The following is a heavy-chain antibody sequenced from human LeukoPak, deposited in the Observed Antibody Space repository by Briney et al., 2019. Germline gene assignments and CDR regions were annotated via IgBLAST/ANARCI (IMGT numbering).Heavy chain of an antibody. V-gene: IGHV4-61*02. CDR3: ARYYDSSGFDKYYFDY. Sequence: SETLSLTCTVSGGSISSGSYYWSWIRQPAGKGLEWIGRIYTSGSTNYNPSLRSRVTISVDTSKNQFSLKLSSVTAADTAVYYCARYYDSSGFDKYYFDYWGQGTLVTVSS. CDR1: GGSISSGSYY. J-gene: IGHJ4*02. D-gene: IGHD3-22*01. CDR2: IYTSGST.